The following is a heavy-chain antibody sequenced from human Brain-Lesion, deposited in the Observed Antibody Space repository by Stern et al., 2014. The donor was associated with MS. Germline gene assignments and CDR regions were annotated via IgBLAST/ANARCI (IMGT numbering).Heavy chain of an antibody. CDR3: ARETGGYTYGDTDFFDF. Sequence: VQLVESGPGLVKPSQTLSLTCTVSGGSISIGSYYWNWIRQPAGKGLEWIGRMYSSGSIHYKPSLKSRVTLSGETTQNQLSLEVISVTAADTAVYYCARETGGYTYGDTDFFDFWGQGALVTVSS. CDR1: GGSISIGSYY. D-gene: IGHD5-18*01. J-gene: IGHJ4*02. CDR2: MYSSGSI. V-gene: IGHV4-61*02.